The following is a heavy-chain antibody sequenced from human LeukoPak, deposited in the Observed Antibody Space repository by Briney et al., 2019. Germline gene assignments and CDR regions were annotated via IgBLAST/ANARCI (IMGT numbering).Heavy chain of an antibody. CDR3: AKYMDTAMGPGEY. D-gene: IGHD5-18*01. CDR2: ISGSGGST. V-gene: IGHV3-23*01. CDR1: GFTFSSYS. Sequence: GGSLRLSCAASGFTFSSYSMNWVRQAPGKGLEWVSAISGSGGSTYYADSVKGRFTISRDNSKNTLYLQMNSLRAEDTAVYYCAKYMDTAMGPGEYWGQGTLVTVSS. J-gene: IGHJ4*02.